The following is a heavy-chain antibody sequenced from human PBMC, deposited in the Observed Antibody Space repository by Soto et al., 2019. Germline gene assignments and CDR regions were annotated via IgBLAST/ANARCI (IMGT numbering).Heavy chain of an antibody. J-gene: IGHJ4*02. D-gene: IGHD3-10*01. V-gene: IGHV3-48*01. CDR3: ARVPRALFGELLLDYFDY. CDR1: GFTFSSYS. Sequence: PGGSLRLSCAASGFTFSSYSMNWVRQAPGKGLEWVSYISSSSSTIYYADSVKGRFTISRDNAKNSLYLQMNSLRAEDTAVYYCARVPRALFGELLLDYFDYWGQGTLVTVSS. CDR2: ISSSSSTI.